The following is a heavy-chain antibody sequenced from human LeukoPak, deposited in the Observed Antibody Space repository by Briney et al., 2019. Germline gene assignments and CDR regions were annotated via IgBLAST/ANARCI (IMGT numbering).Heavy chain of an antibody. V-gene: IGHV3-7*01. CDR3: AREKLDTRGYVDY. Sequence: GGSLRLSCGGSGFTFSTYWMSLVRQAPGKGLDWVANIKQDGTDKCYVDSVKGRFTISRDNAKTLLYLQRNRLRAEDTAVYYCAREKLDTRGYVDYWGQGTLVTVSS. CDR1: GFTFSTYW. J-gene: IGHJ4*02. D-gene: IGHD3-22*01. CDR2: IKQDGTDK.